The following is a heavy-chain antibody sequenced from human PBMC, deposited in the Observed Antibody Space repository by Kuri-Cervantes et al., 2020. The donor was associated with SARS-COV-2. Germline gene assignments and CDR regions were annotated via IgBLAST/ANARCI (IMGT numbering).Heavy chain of an antibody. CDR1: GFTLEKYV. V-gene: IGHV3-30-3*01. CDR3: AREWCSGGSCYPN. CDR2: ISYDGSNK. D-gene: IGHD2-15*01. J-gene: IGHJ4*02. Sequence: GESLKISCAASGFTLEKYVMHWVRQAPGKGLEWVAVISYDGSNKYYADSVKGRFTISRDNSKNTLYLQMNSLRAEDTAVYYCAREWCSGGSCYPNWGQGTLVTVSS.